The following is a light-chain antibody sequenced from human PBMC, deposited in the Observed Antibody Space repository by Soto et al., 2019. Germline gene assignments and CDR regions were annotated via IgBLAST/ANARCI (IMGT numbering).Light chain of an antibody. J-gene: IGKJ5*01. V-gene: IGKV3-11*01. CDR2: DAA. CDR1: QSVSRY. Sequence: EIVLTQSPATLSLSPGDRATLSCRASQSVSRYLAWYQQKPGQAPRLVMYDAATRATGIPDRFSGSGSGTDFSLTISSLEPEDFAVYYCRQRANWPLTFGQGTRLEI. CDR3: RQRANWPLT.